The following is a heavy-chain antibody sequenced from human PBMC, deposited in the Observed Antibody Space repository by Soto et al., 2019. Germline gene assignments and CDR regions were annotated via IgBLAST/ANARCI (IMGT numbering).Heavy chain of an antibody. J-gene: IGHJ3*02. Sequence: PSETLSLTCSVSGGYISSYFKSWIRQAPGKGLEWIGCIYDSGDANYNPSLKSRVAISLDTSKNQFSLKLSSVTAADAAVYYCVSSRTAVFGDALDIWALGTMVTVSS. CDR1: GGYISSYF. V-gene: IGHV4-59*03. CDR2: IYDSGDA. D-gene: IGHD2-21*02. CDR3: VSSRTAVFGDALDI.